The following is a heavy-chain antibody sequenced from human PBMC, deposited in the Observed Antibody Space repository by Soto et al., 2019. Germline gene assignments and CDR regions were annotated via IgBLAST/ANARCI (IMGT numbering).Heavy chain of an antibody. CDR1: GYTFTGYY. V-gene: IGHV1-2*04. Sequence: ASVKVSCKASGYTFTGYYMHWVRQAPGQGLEWMGWINPNSGGTNYAQKFQGWVTMTRDTSISTAYMELSRLRSDDTAVYYCAREPGYCSSTRCFTSAESHQHWGQRTLVTSPQ. D-gene: IGHD2-2*02. CDR2: INPNSGGT. CDR3: AREPGYCSSTRCFTSAESHQH. J-gene: IGHJ1*01.